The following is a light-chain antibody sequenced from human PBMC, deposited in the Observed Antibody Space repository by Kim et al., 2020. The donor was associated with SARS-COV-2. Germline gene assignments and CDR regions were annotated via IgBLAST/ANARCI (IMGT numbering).Light chain of an antibody. CDR2: DTS. J-gene: IGKJ5*01. CDR1: QSIGVF. Sequence: SLAPGEGATLSCRASQSIGVFLAWYQQRPGHTPRLLIYDTSKRATGIPARFSGSAYGTDFTLTISTLESEDFAIYYCQRSSWPITFGQGTRLEIK. CDR3: QRSSWPIT. V-gene: IGKV3-11*01.